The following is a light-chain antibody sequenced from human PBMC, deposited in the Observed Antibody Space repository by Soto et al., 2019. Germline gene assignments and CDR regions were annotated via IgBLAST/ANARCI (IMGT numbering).Light chain of an antibody. CDR2: TNN. CDR3: AASDDSMRGPV. V-gene: IGLV1-44*01. J-gene: IGLJ2*01. Sequence: QSLLTQPPSASRTPGDRVTISLSGSNSNVRYNTVNWFQQFPGTAPKLLIHTNNKRPSGVPDRFSGSKSATSSSLAISGVKSEDEAVYYCAASDDSMRGPVFGGGTKVPVL. CDR1: NSNVRYNT.